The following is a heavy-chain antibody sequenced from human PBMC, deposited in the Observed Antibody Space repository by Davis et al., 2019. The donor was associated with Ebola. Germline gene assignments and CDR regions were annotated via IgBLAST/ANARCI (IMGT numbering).Heavy chain of an antibody. D-gene: IGHD3-22*01. CDR1: GGSISSGGYY. J-gene: IGHJ4*02. CDR2: IYYSGRT. V-gene: IGHV4-31*03. Sequence: SETLSLTCTVSGGSISSGGYYWNWIRQHPGKGLEWIGYIYYSGRTYYNPSLKSRVAISVDPSENQFSLKLTSVTAADTAVYYCARDRPYDSSGYVQPYYFDYWGQGTLVTVSS. CDR3: ARDRPYDSSGYVQPYYFDY.